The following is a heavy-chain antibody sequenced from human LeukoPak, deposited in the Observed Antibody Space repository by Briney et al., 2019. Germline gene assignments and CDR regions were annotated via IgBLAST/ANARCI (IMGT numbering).Heavy chain of an antibody. CDR2: IYHSGST. J-gene: IGHJ4*02. Sequence: SGALSLTCAVSGDSISSGNWWSWVRQPPGKGLEWIGEIYHSGSTNYDPSLKSRVTISVDKSKNQFSLNLSSVTAADTAVYYCARLCSGGSCSSYFDYWGQGTLVTVSS. V-gene: IGHV4-4*02. CDR3: ARLCSGGSCSSYFDY. CDR1: GDSISSGNW. D-gene: IGHD2-15*01.